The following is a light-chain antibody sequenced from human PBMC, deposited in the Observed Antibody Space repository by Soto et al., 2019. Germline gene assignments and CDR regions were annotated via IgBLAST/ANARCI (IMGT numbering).Light chain of an antibody. J-gene: IGLJ2*01. CDR3: SSYTSSSTLV. CDR1: SSDVGGYNY. V-gene: IGLV2-14*01. CDR2: EVS. Sequence: QSVLTQPASVSGSPGQSITISCTGTSSDVGGYNYGSWYQQPPGDAPKLMIYEVSNRPSGLSNRFSCYTSGNTASLTSAGLQADDEDDYYCSSYTSSSTLVFGGGTQLTVL.